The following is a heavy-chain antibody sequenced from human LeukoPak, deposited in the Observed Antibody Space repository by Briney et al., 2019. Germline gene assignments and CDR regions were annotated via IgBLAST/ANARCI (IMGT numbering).Heavy chain of an antibody. J-gene: IGHJ4*02. D-gene: IGHD5-18*01. V-gene: IGHV3-30*18. CDR1: GFTFSSYG. CDR3: AKNTAMAWYYFDY. CDR2: ISYDGSNK. Sequence: PGGSLRLSCAASGFTFSSYGMHWVRQAPGKGLEWVAVISYDGSNKYYADSVKGRFTISRGNSKNTLYLQMNSLRAEDTAVYYCAKNTAMAWYYFDYWGQGTLVTVSS.